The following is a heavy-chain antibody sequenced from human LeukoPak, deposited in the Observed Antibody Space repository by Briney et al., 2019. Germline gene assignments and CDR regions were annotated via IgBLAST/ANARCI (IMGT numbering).Heavy chain of an antibody. CDR3: ARAVSETTVTGYFDY. CDR1: GFTFSSYG. V-gene: IGHV3-30*03. Sequence: GGSLRLSCAASGFTFSSYGMHWVRQAPGKGLEWVAVISYDGSNKYYADSVKGRFTISRDNSKNTLYLQMNSLRAEDTAVYYCARAVSETTVTGYFDYWGQGTLVTVSS. J-gene: IGHJ4*02. CDR2: ISYDGSNK. D-gene: IGHD4-17*01.